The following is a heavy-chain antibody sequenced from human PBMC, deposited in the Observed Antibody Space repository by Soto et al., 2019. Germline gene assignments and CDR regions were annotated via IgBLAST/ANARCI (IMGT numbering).Heavy chain of an antibody. D-gene: IGHD3-10*01. CDR3: AKRYGSGSYRDFNSYYGMDI. CDR2: ISPTGEQR. V-gene: IGHV3-23*01. CDR1: RFTFRNYG. Sequence: GGSLRLSCAVSRFTFRNYGMSWVRQGPGKGLEWVSGISPTGEQRFYVDSVKGRFFISRDNSQNTLSLEMSNLRTDDTAVYYCAKRYGSGSYRDFNSYYGMDIWGQGTSVTVSS. J-gene: IGHJ6*02.